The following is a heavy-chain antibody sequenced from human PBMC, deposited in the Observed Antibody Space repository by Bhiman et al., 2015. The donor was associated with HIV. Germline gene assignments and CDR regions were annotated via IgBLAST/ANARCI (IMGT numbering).Heavy chain of an antibody. CDR3: AREGQYYNFWSGYRYYYGLDV. V-gene: IGHV3-7*01. D-gene: IGHD3-3*01. J-gene: IGHJ6*02. CDR1: GFTFSSYW. Sequence: EVQLVESGGDLVQPGGSLRLSCAASGFTFSSYWMSWVRQAPGKGLEWVANIKQDGSEKYYVGSVKGRFTISRDNTNNSLYLQMNSLRAEDTAVYYCAREGQYYNFWSGYRYYYGLDVWGQGTTVTVSS. CDR2: IKQDGSEK.